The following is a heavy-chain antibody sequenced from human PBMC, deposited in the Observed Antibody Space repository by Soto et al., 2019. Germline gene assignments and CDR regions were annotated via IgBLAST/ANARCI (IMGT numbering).Heavy chain of an antibody. J-gene: IGHJ4*02. CDR2: ISYDGSNK. V-gene: IGHV3-30*18. CDR3: AKELGEYCTGGSCYYLDY. D-gene: IGHD2-15*01. CDR1: GFTFSTYG. Sequence: QVPLVESGGGVVQPGRSLRLSCAASGFTFSTYGMHWVRQAPGKGLEWVAVISYDGSNKYYADSVKGRSTISRDNSKNTLCLQMNSLRAEDTAVYYCAKELGEYCTGGSCYYLDYWGQGTLVTVSS.